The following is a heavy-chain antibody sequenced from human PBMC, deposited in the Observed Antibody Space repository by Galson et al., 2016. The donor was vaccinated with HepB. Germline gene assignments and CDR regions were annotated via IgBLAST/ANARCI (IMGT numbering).Heavy chain of an antibody. CDR3: ARHECRGSDCFSAYDF. CDR2: VYPGNSEI. V-gene: IGHV5-51*01. J-gene: IGHJ3*01. D-gene: IGHD2-21*02. CDR1: GYRFANYW. Sequence: QSGAEVKKPGESLKISCKGSGYRFANYWIGWVRQMPGKGLESMGIVYPGNSEIRYSPSFQGQVTISADKSITTVYLQRNSLKASDSAIYYCARHECRGSDCFSAYDFWGQGTVVTVSS.